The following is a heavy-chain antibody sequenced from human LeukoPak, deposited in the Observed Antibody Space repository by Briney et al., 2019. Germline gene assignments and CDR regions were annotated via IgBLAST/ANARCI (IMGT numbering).Heavy chain of an antibody. V-gene: IGHV4-34*01. Sequence: PSETLSLTCAVYGGSFSGYYWSWIRQPPGKGLEWIGEINHSGSTNYNPSLKSRVSISLDTSKNQFSLKLNSVTAADTAVYYCASQLGGTTFHWGQGTLVTVSS. D-gene: IGHD1-1*01. CDR2: INHSGST. CDR1: GGSFSGYY. CDR3: ASQLGGTTFH. J-gene: IGHJ4*02.